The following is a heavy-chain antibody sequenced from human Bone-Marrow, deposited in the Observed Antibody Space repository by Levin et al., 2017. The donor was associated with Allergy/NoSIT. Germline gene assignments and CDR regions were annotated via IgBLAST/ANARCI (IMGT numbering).Heavy chain of an antibody. V-gene: IGHV3-30*18. CDR2: ISYDGSNK. CDR3: AKGMGMGWLLGAFDI. D-gene: IGHD3-22*01. CDR1: GFTFSNYG. Sequence: GESLKISCAASGFTFSNYGMHWVRQAPGKGLEWVAVISYDGSNKYYADSVKGRFTISRDNSKNTLYLQMNSLRAEDTAVYYCAKGMGMGWLLGAFDIWGQGTMVTVSS. J-gene: IGHJ3*02.